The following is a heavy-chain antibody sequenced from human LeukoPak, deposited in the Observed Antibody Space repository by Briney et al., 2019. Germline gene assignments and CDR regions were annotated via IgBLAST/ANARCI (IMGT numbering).Heavy chain of an antibody. Sequence: GGSLRLSCAASGFTFSSYAMSWVRQAPGKGLEWVSGISWNSGSIGYADSVKGRFTISRDNSKNTLYLQMNSLRAEDTAVYYCAKSPRDSSSWYVSFWGQGTLVTVSS. J-gene: IGHJ4*02. CDR1: GFTFSSYA. CDR2: ISWNSGSI. D-gene: IGHD6-13*01. CDR3: AKSPRDSSSWYVSF. V-gene: IGHV3-23*01.